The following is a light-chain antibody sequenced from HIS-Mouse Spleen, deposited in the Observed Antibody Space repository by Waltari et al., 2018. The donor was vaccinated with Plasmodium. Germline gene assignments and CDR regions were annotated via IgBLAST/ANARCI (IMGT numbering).Light chain of an antibody. Sequence: QSALTPPASVSGSPGQSITISCSGTSSHVGGYNYLPWYQQHPGKAPKLMIYDVSNRPSGVSNRFSGSKSGNTASLTISGLQAEDEADYYCSSYTSSSTLVFGGGTKLTVL. CDR2: DVS. CDR1: SSHVGGYNY. CDR3: SSYTSSSTLV. V-gene: IGLV2-14*03. J-gene: IGLJ2*01.